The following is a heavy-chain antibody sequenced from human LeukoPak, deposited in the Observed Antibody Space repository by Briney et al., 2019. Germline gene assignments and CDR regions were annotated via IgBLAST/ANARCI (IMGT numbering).Heavy chain of an antibody. J-gene: IGHJ4*02. CDR3: ARVPQSRGSSSDY. CDR1: GFAFSNYW. D-gene: IGHD6-13*01. Sequence: GGSLRLSCAASGFAFSNYWMTWVRQAPGKGLEWVANIKQDGSEKYYVDSVKGRFTISRDNAKNSLYLQMNSLRAEDTAVYYCARVPQSRGSSSDYWGQGTLVTVSS. V-gene: IGHV3-7*01. CDR2: IKQDGSEK.